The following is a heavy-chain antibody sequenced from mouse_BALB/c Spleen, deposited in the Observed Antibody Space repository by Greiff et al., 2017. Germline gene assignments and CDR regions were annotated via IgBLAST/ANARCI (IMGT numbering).Heavy chain of an antibody. CDR1: GYSFTGYF. CDR2: INPYNGDT. CDR3: AGEVRRGAMDY. Sequence: EVQLHQSGPELVKPGASVKISCKASGYSFTGYFMNWVMQSHGKSLEWIGRINPYNGDTFYNQKFKGKATLTVDTSSSTAYMQFNSLTSEDSAVYYCAGEVRRGAMDYWGQGTSVTVSS. V-gene: IGHV1-20*01. J-gene: IGHJ4*01. D-gene: IGHD2-14*01.